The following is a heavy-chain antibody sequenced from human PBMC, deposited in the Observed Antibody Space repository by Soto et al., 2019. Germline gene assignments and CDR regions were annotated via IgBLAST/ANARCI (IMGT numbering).Heavy chain of an antibody. D-gene: IGHD4-17*01. CDR2: ISYDGSNK. CDR1: GFTFSSYG. V-gene: IGHV3-30*03. CDR3: ARDNPFFHYSDNDYFDY. J-gene: IGHJ4*02. Sequence: PGGSVRLSCAASGFTFSSYGMHWVRQAPGKGLEWVAVISYDGSNKYYADSVKGRFAISRDNSKNTLYLQMNSLRAEDTAVYFCARDNPFFHYSDNDYFDYWGQGTLVTVSS.